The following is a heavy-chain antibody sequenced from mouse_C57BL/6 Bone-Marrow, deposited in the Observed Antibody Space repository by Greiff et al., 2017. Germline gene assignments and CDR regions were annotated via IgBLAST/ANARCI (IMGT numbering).Heavy chain of an antibody. J-gene: IGHJ2*01. CDR2: INPSSGYT. D-gene: IGHD2-14*01. Sequence: QVQLKQSGAELAKPGASVKLSCKASGYTFTSYWMHWVKQRPGQGLEWIGCINPSSGYTKYNQKFKDKATLTADKSSSTAYMQLSSLTYEDSAVYYCARGVRRRVFDYWGQGTTLTVSS. CDR3: ARGVRRRVFDY. CDR1: GYTFTSYW. V-gene: IGHV1-7*01.